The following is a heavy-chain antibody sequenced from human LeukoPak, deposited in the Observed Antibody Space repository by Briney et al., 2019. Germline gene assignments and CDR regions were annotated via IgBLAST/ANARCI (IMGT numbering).Heavy chain of an antibody. V-gene: IGHV4-30-2*01. Sequence: SQTLSLTCTVSGGSISSGGYYWSWIRQPPGKGLEWIGYIYHSGSTYYNPSLKSRVTISVDRSKNQFSLKLSSVTAADTAVYYCARAAVYSSTKKSDYWGQGTLVTVSS. CDR2: IYHSGST. CDR1: GGSISSGGYY. J-gene: IGHJ4*02. D-gene: IGHD5-18*01. CDR3: ARAAVYSSTKKSDY.